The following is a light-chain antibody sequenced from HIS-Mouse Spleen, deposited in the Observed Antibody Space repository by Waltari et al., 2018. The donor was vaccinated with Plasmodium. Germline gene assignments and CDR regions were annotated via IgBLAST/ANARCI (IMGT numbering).Light chain of an antibody. Sequence: EIVLTQSPGTLSLSPGERATLSCRASQSVSSSDLACYQQKPGQAPRLLILGASSRATGIPDRFSGSGSGTDFTLTISRLEPEDFAVYYCQQYGSSPITFGQGTRLEIK. CDR3: QQYGSSPIT. J-gene: IGKJ5*01. CDR1: QSVSSSD. V-gene: IGKV3-20*01. CDR2: GAS.